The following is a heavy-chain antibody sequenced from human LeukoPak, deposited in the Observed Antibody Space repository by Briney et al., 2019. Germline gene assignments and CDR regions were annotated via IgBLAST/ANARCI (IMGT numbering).Heavy chain of an antibody. D-gene: IGHD3-22*01. Sequence: GGSLRLSCAASGFTFSSYAMSWVRQAPGKGLVWVSRINSDGSSTSYADSVKGRFTISRDNAKNTLYLQMNSLRAEDTAVYYCARDLNPYYYDSSGYYLYYWGQGTLVTVSS. J-gene: IGHJ4*02. V-gene: IGHV3-74*01. CDR3: ARDLNPYYYDSSGYYLYY. CDR2: INSDGSST. CDR1: GFTFSSYA.